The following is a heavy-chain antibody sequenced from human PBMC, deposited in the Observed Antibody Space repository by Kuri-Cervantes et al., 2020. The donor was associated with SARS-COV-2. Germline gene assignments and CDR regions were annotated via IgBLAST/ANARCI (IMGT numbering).Heavy chain of an antibody. CDR3: ARDQGNDYVWGSYLFPNPKFDY. D-gene: IGHD3-16*02. J-gene: IGHJ4*02. Sequence: ASVKVSCKASGYTFPSYYMHWVRQAPGQGLEWMGIINPSGGSTSYAQKFQGRVTMTRDTSTSTVYMELSSLRSEDTAVYYCARDQGNDYVWGSYLFPNPKFDYWGQGTRVTVSS. CDR2: INPSGGST. V-gene: IGHV1-46*01. CDR1: GYTFPSYY.